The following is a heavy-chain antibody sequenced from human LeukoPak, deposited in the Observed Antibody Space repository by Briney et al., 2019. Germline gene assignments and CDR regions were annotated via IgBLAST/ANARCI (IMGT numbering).Heavy chain of an antibody. V-gene: IGHV4-39*07. Sequence: SETLSLTCTVSGGSISSSSYYWGWIRQPPGKGLEWIGSIYYSGSTYYNPSLKSRVTISVDTSKNQFSLRLSSVTAADTAVYYCARDYGDQTPFDYWGQGTLVTVSS. CDR1: GGSISSSSYY. CDR2: IYYSGST. CDR3: ARDYGDQTPFDY. D-gene: IGHD4-17*01. J-gene: IGHJ4*02.